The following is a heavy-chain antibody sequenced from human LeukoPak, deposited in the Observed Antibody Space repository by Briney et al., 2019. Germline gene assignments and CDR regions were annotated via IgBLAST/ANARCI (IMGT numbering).Heavy chain of an antibody. CDR2: INYSGST. Sequence: PSETLSLTCTVSGGSISSSIYYWSWIRQPPGKGLEWIGEINYSGSTNYNPSLKSRVTISVDTSKNQFSLRLSSVTATDTAVYYCARGGFTEEVVVAVWFDPWGQGTLVTVSS. CDR3: ARGGFTEEVVVAVWFDP. J-gene: IGHJ5*02. D-gene: IGHD2-15*01. V-gene: IGHV4-39*07. CDR1: GGSISSSIYY.